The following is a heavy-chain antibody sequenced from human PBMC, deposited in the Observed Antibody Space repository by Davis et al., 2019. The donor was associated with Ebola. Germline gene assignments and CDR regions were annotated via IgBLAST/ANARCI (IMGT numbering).Heavy chain of an antibody. CDR3: ARGLSHYGHNWFDP. D-gene: IGHD3-16*01. Sequence: MPSETLSLTCAVYGGSFSGYYWSWIRQLPGKGLEWIGEINHSGSTNYNPSLKSRVTISVDTSKNQFSLKLSSVTAADTAVYYCARGLSHYGHNWFDPWGQGTLVTVSS. CDR2: INHSGST. V-gene: IGHV4-34*01. CDR1: GGSFSGYY. J-gene: IGHJ5*02.